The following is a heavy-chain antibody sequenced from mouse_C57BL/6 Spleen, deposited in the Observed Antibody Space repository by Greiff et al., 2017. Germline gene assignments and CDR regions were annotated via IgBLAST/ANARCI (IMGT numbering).Heavy chain of an antibody. CDR2: ISDGGSYT. Sequence: EVQGVESGGGLVKPGGSLKLSCAASGFTFSSYAMSWVRQTPEKRLEWVATISDGGSYTYYPDNVKGRFTISRDNAKKNLYLQMSHLKSEDTAMYYCARGGITTVVVFDYWRQGTTLTVSS. J-gene: IGHJ2*01. D-gene: IGHD1-1*01. CDR3: ARGGITTVVVFDY. V-gene: IGHV5-4*01. CDR1: GFTFSSYA.